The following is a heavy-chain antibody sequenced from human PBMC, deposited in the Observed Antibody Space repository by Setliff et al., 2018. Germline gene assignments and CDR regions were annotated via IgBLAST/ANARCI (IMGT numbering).Heavy chain of an antibody. Sequence: ASVKVSCKTSGYTFTSNLINWVRQAPGQGLEWMGWINTNTGNPTYSQGFTGRIVFSLEASANTAYLQISNLETEDTGVYYCSRETWYDEGYSYMDVWGQGTAVTVSS. J-gene: IGHJ6*03. CDR1: GYTFTSNL. CDR2: INTNTGNP. D-gene: IGHD1-1*01. V-gene: IGHV7-4-1*02. CDR3: SRETWYDEGYSYMDV.